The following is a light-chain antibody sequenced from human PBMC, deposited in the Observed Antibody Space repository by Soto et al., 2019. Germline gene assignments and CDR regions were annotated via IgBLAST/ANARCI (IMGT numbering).Light chain of an antibody. CDR1: SGHSSYA. V-gene: IGLV4-69*01. CDR2: LSSDGSH. J-gene: IGLJ2*01. Sequence: QSVLTQSPSAYASLGASVKLTCTLSSGHSSYAIAWHQQQPEKGTRYLMKLSSDGSHSKGDGIPDRFSGSSSGAERYLTISSLQSEDEADYYCQTWDTGARVVFGGGTKVTVL. CDR3: QTWDTGARVV.